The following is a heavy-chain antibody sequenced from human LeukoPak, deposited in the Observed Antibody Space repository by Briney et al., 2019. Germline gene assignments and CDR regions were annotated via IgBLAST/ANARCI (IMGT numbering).Heavy chain of an antibody. J-gene: IGHJ5*02. CDR1: GFTFSSYD. Sequence: PGGSLRLSCAASGFTFSSYDMHWVRQATGKGLEWVSAIGTAGDTYYPGSVKGRFTISRENAKNSLYLQMNSLRAGDTAVYYCAREIGYCSGGSCYNWFDPWGQGTLVTVSS. V-gene: IGHV3-13*01. CDR2: IGTAGDT. CDR3: AREIGYCSGGSCYNWFDP. D-gene: IGHD2-15*01.